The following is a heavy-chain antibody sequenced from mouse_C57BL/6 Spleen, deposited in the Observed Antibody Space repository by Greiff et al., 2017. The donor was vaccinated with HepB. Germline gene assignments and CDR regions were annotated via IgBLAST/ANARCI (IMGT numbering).Heavy chain of an antibody. Sequence: DVQLQQSGPELVKPGASVKISCKASGYSFTGYYMNWVKQSPEKSLEWIGEINPSTGGTTYNQKFKAKATLTVDKSSSTAYMQLKSLTSEDSAVYYCARYPSTVVATDYFDYWGQGTTLTVSS. J-gene: IGHJ2*01. CDR2: INPSTGGT. D-gene: IGHD1-1*01. V-gene: IGHV1-42*01. CDR3: ARYPSTVVATDYFDY. CDR1: GYSFTGYY.